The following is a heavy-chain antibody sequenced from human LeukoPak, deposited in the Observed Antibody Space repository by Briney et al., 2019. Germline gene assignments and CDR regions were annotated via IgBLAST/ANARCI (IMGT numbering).Heavy chain of an antibody. CDR3: AREPPESYHFDY. J-gene: IGHJ4*02. CDR1: GYTFTSYY. Sequence: ASVKVSCKASGYTFTSYYIHWVRQAPGQGLERMGLINPSGGTTSYAQKFQGRVTMTRDTSTSTVYMGLSNLRSEDTAVYYCAREPPESYHFDYWGQGTLVTVSS. CDR2: INPSGGTT. D-gene: IGHD2-2*01. V-gene: IGHV1-46*01.